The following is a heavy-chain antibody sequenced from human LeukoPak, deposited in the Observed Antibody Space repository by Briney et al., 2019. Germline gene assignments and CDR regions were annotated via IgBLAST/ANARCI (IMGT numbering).Heavy chain of an antibody. D-gene: IGHD3-3*01. CDR1: GGSISSYY. V-gene: IGHV4-59*08. Sequence: SETLSLTCTVSGGSISSYYWSWIRQPPGKGLEWIGYIYYSGSTNYNPSLKSRVTTSVDTSKNQFSLKLSSVTAADTAVYYCARISTIFGASYVDWGQGTLVTVSS. J-gene: IGHJ4*02. CDR3: ARISTIFGASYVD. CDR2: IYYSGST.